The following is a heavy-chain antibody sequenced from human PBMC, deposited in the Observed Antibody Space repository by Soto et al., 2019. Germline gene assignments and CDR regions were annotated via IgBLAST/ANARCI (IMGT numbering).Heavy chain of an antibody. CDR2: VQGAGSGE. J-gene: IGHJ4*02. CDR3: ARDHRVPAPGQDY. CDR1: GFTFTNDW. D-gene: IGHD1-1*01. Sequence: EVQLVESGGGLVQPGGSLRLSSAASGFTFTNDWMSWVRQAPGMGLEWVANVQGAGSGEYFAVYVKGRLAISRDNAKNSLFLQMNSLRAEDTAVYYCARDHRVPAPGQDYWGRGTLVTVSS. V-gene: IGHV3-7*01.